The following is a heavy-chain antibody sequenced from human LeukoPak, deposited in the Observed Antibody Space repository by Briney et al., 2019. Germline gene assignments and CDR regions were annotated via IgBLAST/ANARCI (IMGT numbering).Heavy chain of an antibody. V-gene: IGHV4-59*11. CDR2: IYYSGST. D-gene: IGHD3-16*01. Sequence: SETLSLTCTVSGGSISSHYWSWIRQPPGKGLEWIGYIYYSGSTNYNPSLKSRVTISVDTSKNQFSLKLSSVTAADTAVYYCARGGGYMPSTPNDAFDIWGQGTMVTVSS. CDR3: ARGGGYMPSTPNDAFDI. J-gene: IGHJ3*02. CDR1: GGSISSHY.